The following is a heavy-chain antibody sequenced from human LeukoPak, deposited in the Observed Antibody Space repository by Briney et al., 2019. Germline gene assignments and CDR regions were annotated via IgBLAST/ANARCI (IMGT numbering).Heavy chain of an antibody. Sequence: GGSLRLSCAASGFTFSSYSMNWVRQAPGKGLEWVAVISYDGSNKYYADSVKGRFTISRDNSKNTLYLQMNSLRAEDTAVYYCARDQRWLDAFDIWGQGTMVTVSS. V-gene: IGHV3-30*03. D-gene: IGHD5-12*01. CDR3: ARDQRWLDAFDI. CDR2: ISYDGSNK. CDR1: GFTFSSYS. J-gene: IGHJ3*02.